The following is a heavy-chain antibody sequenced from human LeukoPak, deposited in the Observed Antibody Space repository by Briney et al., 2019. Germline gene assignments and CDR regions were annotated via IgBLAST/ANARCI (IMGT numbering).Heavy chain of an antibody. Sequence: PGGSLRLSCAASGFSFSGSAIHWVRQAPGKGLEWVGRIRGAGYSDAPAYVASVRGRFTISRDDSKSTAYLQMNSLKAEDTAVYYCTVPASGGNWFHPWGPGTLVTVSS. CDR1: GFSFSGSA. CDR2: IRGAGYSDAP. CDR3: TVPASGGNWFHP. V-gene: IGHV3-73*01. D-gene: IGHD2-2*01. J-gene: IGHJ5*02.